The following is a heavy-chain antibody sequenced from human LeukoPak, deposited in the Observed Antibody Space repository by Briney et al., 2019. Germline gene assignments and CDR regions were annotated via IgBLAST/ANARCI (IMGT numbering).Heavy chain of an antibody. V-gene: IGHV4-59*01. CDR3: ARGIAAAVPFDY. CDR1: GGSISSYH. Sequence: SETLSLTCTVSGGSISSYHWSWIRQPPGKGLEWIGYIYYSGSTNYNPSLKSRVTISVDTSKNQFSLKLSSVTAADTAVYYCARGIAAAVPFDYWGQGTLVTVSS. CDR2: IYYSGST. J-gene: IGHJ4*02. D-gene: IGHD6-13*01.